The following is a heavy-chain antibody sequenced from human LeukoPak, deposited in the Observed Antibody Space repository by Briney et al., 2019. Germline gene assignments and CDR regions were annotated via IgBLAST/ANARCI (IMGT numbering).Heavy chain of an antibody. CDR2: IYYSGTT. J-gene: IGHJ4*02. CDR3: ARVQQQLSIDY. V-gene: IGHV4-39*07. CDR1: GGSISSGGYY. D-gene: IGHD6-13*01. Sequence: PSETLSLTCTVSGGSISSGGYYWSWIRQPPGKGLEWIGNIYYSGTTYYNPSLKSRVTISVDTSKNQFSLKLSSVTAADTAVYYCARVQQQLSIDYWGQGTLVTVSS.